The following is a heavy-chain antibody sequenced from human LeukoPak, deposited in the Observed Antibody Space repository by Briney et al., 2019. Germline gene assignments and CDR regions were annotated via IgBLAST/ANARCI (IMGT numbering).Heavy chain of an antibody. Sequence: ASVKVSCKASGYTFSDYHIDWVRQASGQGLEWTGWINPNSGDTKYAQAFQGRVTMTRDTSISTAYMELNRLRSDDTAMYYCARGDYSNGYPYRLDSWGQGTLVTVSS. J-gene: IGHJ4*02. V-gene: IGHV1-2*02. D-gene: IGHD3-3*01. CDR3: ARGDYSNGYPYRLDS. CDR2: INPNSGDT. CDR1: GYTFSDYH.